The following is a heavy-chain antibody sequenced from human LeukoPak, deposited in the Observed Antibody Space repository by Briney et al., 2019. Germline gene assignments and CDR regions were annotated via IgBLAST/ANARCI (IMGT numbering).Heavy chain of an antibody. Sequence: PGGSLELSFETPGFNFSIYAMSWVRQAPGKGLGGGPSISGNGGSTYYANSVKGRFTIARDNSKNTLYMEMNNLTEENTALYYCVKGGQRYDFWRFDFWGRGTLVTVSS. D-gene: IGHD3-3*01. CDR3: VKGGQRYDFWRFDF. V-gene: IGHV3-23*01. CDR1: GFNFSIYA. J-gene: IGHJ5*01. CDR2: ISGNGGST.